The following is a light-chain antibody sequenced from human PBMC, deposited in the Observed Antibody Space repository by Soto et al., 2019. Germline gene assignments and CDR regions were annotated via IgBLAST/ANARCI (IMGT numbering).Light chain of an antibody. CDR1: QSVSSN. CDR3: QQYDNWPPWT. CDR2: GAS. Sequence: EIVMTQSPATLSVSPGERATLSCRASQSVSSNLAWYQQKPGQAPRLLISGASTRATGIPGRFSGSGSGTEFTLTISSLQSEDFAIYYCQQYDNWPPWTFGQGTKVDVK. V-gene: IGKV3-15*01. J-gene: IGKJ1*01.